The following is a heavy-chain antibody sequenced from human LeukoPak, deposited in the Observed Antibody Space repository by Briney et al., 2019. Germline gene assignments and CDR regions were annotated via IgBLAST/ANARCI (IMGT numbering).Heavy chain of an antibody. V-gene: IGHV4-39*01. Sequence: SETLSLTCTVSGGSTSSDSYFWGWIRQPPGKGLEWIGSGYYDGSSHYNPSLRSRVTISVDTSKNQFSLRVYSVTAADTAIYYCARLWLRWGIDYRGQGSLVTVSS. CDR3: ARLWLRWGIDY. D-gene: IGHD5-12*01. CDR2: GYYDGSS. CDR1: GGSTSSDSYF. J-gene: IGHJ4*02.